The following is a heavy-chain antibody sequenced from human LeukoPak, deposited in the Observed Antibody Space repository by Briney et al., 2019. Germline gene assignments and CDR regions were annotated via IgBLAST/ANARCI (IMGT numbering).Heavy chain of an antibody. CDR3: AREPSPMVRGYSPTY. J-gene: IGHJ4*02. Sequence: ASVKVSCRASGYTFTSYYMHWVRQAPGQGLEWMGIINPSNGSTTYAQKFQGRVTMTRDTSTSTAHMELRSLRSGDTAVYYCAREPSPMVRGYSPTYWGQGTLVTVSS. CDR2: INPSNGST. V-gene: IGHV1-46*01. CDR1: GYTFTSYY. D-gene: IGHD3-10*01.